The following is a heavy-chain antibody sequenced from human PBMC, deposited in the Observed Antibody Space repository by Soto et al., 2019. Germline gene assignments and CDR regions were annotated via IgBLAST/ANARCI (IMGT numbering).Heavy chain of an antibody. V-gene: IGHV1-46*01. J-gene: IGHJ4*03. CDR2: INPNGGST. D-gene: IGHD1-26*01. CDR1: GYTFTSYY. CDR3: AGSSSGAFGFGREGSNGFAL. Sequence: ASVKVSCKASGYTFTSYYIHWVRQAPGHGLEWMGIINPNGGSTSYAQNFQGRITMTRDTSTSTVYMELSSLRSEDTAVYYCAGSSSGAFGFGREGSNGFALWGQGTLVTVSS.